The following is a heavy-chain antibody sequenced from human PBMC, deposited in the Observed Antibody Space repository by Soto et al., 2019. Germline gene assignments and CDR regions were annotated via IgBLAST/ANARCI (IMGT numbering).Heavy chain of an antibody. J-gene: IGHJ4*02. Sequence: PSETLSLTCTVSGGSMIAYYWNWMRQPPGKGLQGIGYTYYSGSTTYNPSLKSRVTISVDSSKNQFSLKLDSVTPADTAVYYCARVRGTAGKRYFDYWGPGTLVTVSS. CDR2: TYYSGST. CDR1: GGSMIAYY. CDR3: ARVRGTAGKRYFDY. V-gene: IGHV4-59*01. D-gene: IGHD6-13*01.